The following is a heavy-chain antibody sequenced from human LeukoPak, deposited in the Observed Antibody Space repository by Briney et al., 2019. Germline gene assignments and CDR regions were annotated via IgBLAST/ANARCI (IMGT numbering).Heavy chain of an antibody. CDR1: GFSFSNYG. V-gene: IGHV3-30*02. CDR3: AKDPRTGYYYGYYYYYMDV. D-gene: IGHD3-22*01. CDR2: IRYDGTNN. Sequence: GGSLRLSCVASGFSFSNYGMHWVRQAPGKGLEGVAFIRYDGTNNFYVDSVKGRFTISRDNSKNTLYLQMNSLRAEDTAVYYCAKDPRTGYYYGYYYYYMDVWGKGTTVTISS. J-gene: IGHJ6*03.